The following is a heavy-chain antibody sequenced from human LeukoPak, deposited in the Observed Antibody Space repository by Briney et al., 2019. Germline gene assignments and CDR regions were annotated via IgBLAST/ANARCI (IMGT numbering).Heavy chain of an antibody. D-gene: IGHD1-26*01. CDR1: GYSFTGYY. J-gene: IGHJ4*02. Sequence: SVTVSCKASGYSFTGYYMHWMLRAPGQGLEWIVWINPNSGATNYAPKFQSRVTLSRDTSITIAYMELSRLRSDDTAVYYCARAQRTPQGPRGPFDYWGQGTVVTVTA. CDR2: INPNSGAT. V-gene: IGHV1-2*02. CDR3: ARAQRTPQGPRGPFDY.